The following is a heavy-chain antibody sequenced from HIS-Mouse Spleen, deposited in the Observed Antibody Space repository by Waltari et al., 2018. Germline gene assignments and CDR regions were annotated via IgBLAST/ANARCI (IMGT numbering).Heavy chain of an antibody. CDR1: GASISSSCYY. CDR3: AREIPYSSSWYDWYFDL. Sequence: QLQLQESGPGLVKPSETLSLTCTGSGASISSSCYYWGWIRPPPGKGLEWIGSIYYSGSTYYNPSLKSRVTISVDTSKNQFSLKLSSVTAADTAVYYCAREIPYSSSWYDWYFDLWGRGTLVTVSS. D-gene: IGHD6-13*01. J-gene: IGHJ2*01. V-gene: IGHV4-39*07. CDR2: IYYSGST.